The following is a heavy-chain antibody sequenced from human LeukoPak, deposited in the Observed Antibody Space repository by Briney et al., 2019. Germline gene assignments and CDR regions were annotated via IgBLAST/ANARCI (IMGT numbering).Heavy chain of an antibody. CDR2: TYYRSKWYN. V-gene: IGHV6-1*01. CDR1: GDIVSSNSAA. Sequence: SQTLSLTCAISGDIVSSNSAAWDWIRQSPSRVLEWLGRTYYRSKWYNDYAGSVKSRITINPDTYKNQFSLQLNSVTHAETAVYYCARGHSSGWYCTNAAFHIWGQGTMVTVSS. D-gene: IGHD6-19*01. CDR3: ARGHSSGWYCTNAAFHI. J-gene: IGHJ3*02.